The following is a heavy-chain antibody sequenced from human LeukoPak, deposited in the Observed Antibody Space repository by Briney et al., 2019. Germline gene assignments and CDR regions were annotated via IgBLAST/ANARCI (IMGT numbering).Heavy chain of an antibody. V-gene: IGHV3-23*01. D-gene: IGHD2-2*01. CDR3: AKRRSCSSTSCRDFDH. CDR1: GFTFSYYA. J-gene: IGHJ4*02. Sequence: GGSLRLSCAASGFTFSYYAMSWVRQAPGKGLEWVSGISANAESAYYADSVKGRFTISRDNSKNTLCLQMNSLRAEDTAVYYCAKRRSCSSTSCRDFDHWGQGTLVTVSS. CDR2: ISANAESA.